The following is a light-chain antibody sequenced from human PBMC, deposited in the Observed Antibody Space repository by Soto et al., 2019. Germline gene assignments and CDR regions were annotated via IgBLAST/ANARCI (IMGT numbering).Light chain of an antibody. CDR1: SGSVSASNY. CDR2: STN. V-gene: IGLV8-61*01. CDR3: VLYMGSGIWV. J-gene: IGLJ3*02. Sequence: QAVVTQEPSFSVSPGTTVTFTCGLSSGSVSASNYPSWYQQTPGQAPRTLIYSTNTHSSGVPDRFSASILGNKAALTITGAQADDECDYYCVLYMGSGIWVFGGGTKVTVL.